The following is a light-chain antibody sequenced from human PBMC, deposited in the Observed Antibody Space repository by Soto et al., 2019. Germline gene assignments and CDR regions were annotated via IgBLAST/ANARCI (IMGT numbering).Light chain of an antibody. Sequence: QSALTQPASVSGSPGQSITISCAGTMRDVGAYNLVSWYQQHPGRAPQLIIFEVRYRPEGIAFRFSGSKSGNTASLTISGLQAEDEADYYCSSFTSQSSLIFGGGTKLTVL. V-gene: IGLV2-14*01. CDR3: SSFTSQSSLI. CDR2: EVR. J-gene: IGLJ2*01. CDR1: MRDVGAYNL.